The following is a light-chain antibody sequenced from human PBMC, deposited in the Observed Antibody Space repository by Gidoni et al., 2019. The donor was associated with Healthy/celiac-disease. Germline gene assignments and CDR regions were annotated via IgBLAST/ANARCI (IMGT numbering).Light chain of an antibody. J-gene: IGKJ1*01. CDR2: WAS. CDR3: QQYYSTPRT. CDR1: QSVLYSSNNKNS. V-gene: IGKV4-1*01. Sequence: DIVMTQSPDSLAVSLGERATINCKSSQSVLYSSNNKNSFAWYQQKPGQPPKLLIYWASTRESGVPDRFSGSGSGTDFTLTISSLQAEDVAVYYCQQYYSTPRTFGQXTKVEIK.